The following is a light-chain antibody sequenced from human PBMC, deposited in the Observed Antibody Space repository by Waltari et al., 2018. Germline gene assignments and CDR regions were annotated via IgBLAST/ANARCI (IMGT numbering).Light chain of an antibody. J-gene: IGKJ1*01. Sequence: IQMTQSPLFLSASVADRVTITCRANQSISSYLNWYQQKPGKAPKLLSSGASSLQSGVPSSFIGSGSGKDFTHTISCLQPEDFATYYCQQSYNIPWTFGQGTRVEIK. CDR3: QQSYNIPWT. CDR2: GAS. V-gene: IGKV1-39*01. CDR1: QSISSY.